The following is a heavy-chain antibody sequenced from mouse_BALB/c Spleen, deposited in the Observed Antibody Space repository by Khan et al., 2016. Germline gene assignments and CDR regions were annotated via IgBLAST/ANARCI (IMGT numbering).Heavy chain of an antibody. Sequence: VQLQQPGAELVKPGASVKLSCTASGFNIKDTYIHWMKQRPEQGLEWIGRIDPVNGNTEYDPTFQGKATLTADTSSNTAFLQLSSLTYVDTAVYDCARGGIYDGPSYPMDFWGQGTSVTVSS. D-gene: IGHD2-1*01. CDR3: ARGGIYDGPSYPMDF. CDR2: IDPVNGNT. J-gene: IGHJ4*01. CDR1: GFNIKDTY. V-gene: IGHV14-3*02.